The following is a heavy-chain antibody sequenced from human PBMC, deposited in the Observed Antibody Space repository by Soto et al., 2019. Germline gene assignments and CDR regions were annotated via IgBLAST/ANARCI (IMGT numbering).Heavy chain of an antibody. D-gene: IGHD3-22*01. Sequence: PGGSLRLFCAASGFTFSSFAMSWVRQAPGHGLEWVSGVSGGGDTTYYADSVKGRFTISRDNSKNTLYLQMNSLRAEDTAVYYCVKPPSSGYYTFDYWGQGTLVTVYS. CDR2: VSGGGDTT. CDR1: GFTFSSFA. J-gene: IGHJ4*02. CDR3: VKPPSSGYYTFDY. V-gene: IGHV3-23*01.